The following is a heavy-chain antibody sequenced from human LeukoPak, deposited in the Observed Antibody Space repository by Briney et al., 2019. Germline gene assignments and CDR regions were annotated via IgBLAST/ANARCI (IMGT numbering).Heavy chain of an antibody. J-gene: IGHJ3*02. CDR2: ISYDGSNK. CDR3: ARASSSSYHGDAFDI. CDR1: GFTFSSYS. D-gene: IGHD6-6*01. V-gene: IGHV3-30*03. Sequence: GGSLRLSCAASGFTFSSYSMNWVRQAPGKGLEWVAVISYDGSNKYYADSVKGRFTISRDNSKNTLYLQMNSLRAEDTAVYYCARASSSSYHGDAFDIWGQGTMVTVSS.